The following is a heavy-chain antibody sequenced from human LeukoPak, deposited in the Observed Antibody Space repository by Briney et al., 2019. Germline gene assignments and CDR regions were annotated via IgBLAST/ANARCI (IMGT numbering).Heavy chain of an antibody. D-gene: IGHD3-22*01. CDR3: ARESHYYDSSGYYLEDY. CDR2: ISSSSSYI. CDR1: GFTFSSYS. Sequence: KTGGSLRLSCAASGFTFSSYSMNWVRQAPGKGLEWVSSISSSSSYIYYADSVKGRFTISRDNAKNSLYLQMNSLRAEDTAVYYCARESHYYDSSGYYLEDYWGQGTLVTVSS. V-gene: IGHV3-21*01. J-gene: IGHJ4*02.